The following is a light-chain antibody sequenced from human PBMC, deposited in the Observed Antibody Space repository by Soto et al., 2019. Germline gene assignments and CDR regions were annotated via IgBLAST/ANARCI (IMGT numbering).Light chain of an antibody. CDR3: QQGNSFPLT. J-gene: IGKJ4*01. CDR2: AAI. Sequence: DIQMTQSPSSVSASIGDRVTITCRASQDIDSWLAWFQQKPGEAPRLLIYAAISLHSGVPSRFSGAGSGTDFSLTISSLQPEDFATYFSQQGNSFPLTFGGGTKVEIK. CDR1: QDIDSW. V-gene: IGKV1-12*01.